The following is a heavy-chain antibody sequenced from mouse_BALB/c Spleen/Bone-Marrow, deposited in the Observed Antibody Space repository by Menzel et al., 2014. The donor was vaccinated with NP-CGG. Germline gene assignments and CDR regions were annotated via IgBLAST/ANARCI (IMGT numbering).Heavy chain of an antibody. J-gene: IGHJ4*01. CDR3: ANRYGYAMDS. D-gene: IGHD2-14*01. V-gene: IGHV1-54*03. Sequence: VQLQESGAELVRPGTSVKVSCKASGYAFTNYLIEWVKQRPGQGLEWIGVINPGSGGTNYNEKFKGKATLTADKSSSTAYMQHSSLTSDDSAVYFCANRYGYAMDSWGQGTSVTVSS. CDR2: INPGSGGT. CDR1: GYAFTNYL.